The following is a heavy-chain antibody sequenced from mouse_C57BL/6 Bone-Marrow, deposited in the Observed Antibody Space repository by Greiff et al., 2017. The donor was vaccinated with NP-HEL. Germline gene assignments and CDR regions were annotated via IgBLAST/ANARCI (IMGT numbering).Heavy chain of an antibody. Sequence: EVKLMESGPALVKPSQSVSLTCTVTGYSITTGNHWWNWIRQVSGSKLEWIGYISSSGSTDSNPSLKSRISITRDTSKNQLFLQLNSVTTEDIATYYCAREDYDYGYFDVWGTGTTVTVSS. CDR3: AREDYDYGYFDV. CDR1: GYSITTGNHW. CDR2: ISSSGST. V-gene: IGHV3-4*01. D-gene: IGHD2-4*01. J-gene: IGHJ1*03.